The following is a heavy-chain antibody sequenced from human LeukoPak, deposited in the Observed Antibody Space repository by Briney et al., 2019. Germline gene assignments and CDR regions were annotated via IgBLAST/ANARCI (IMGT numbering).Heavy chain of an antibody. CDR1: GYTFSNYA. CDR3: ARAYQHLGGLSFPDS. D-gene: IGHD3-16*02. CDR2: TNPNTGNP. V-gene: IGHV7-4-1*02. J-gene: IGHJ5*01. Sequence: ASVKVSCKASGYTFSNYAMNWVRQAPGQGLEWMGWTNPNTGNPTYAQGFTGRFVFSLDTSVSTTYLQISSLKPEDTAVYYCARAYQHLGGLSFPDSWGQGTLVTVSS.